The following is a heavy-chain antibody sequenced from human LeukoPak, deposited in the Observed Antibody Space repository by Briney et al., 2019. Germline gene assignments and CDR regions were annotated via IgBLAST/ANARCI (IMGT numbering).Heavy chain of an antibody. CDR1: GGSFSGYY. V-gene: IGHV4-34*01. D-gene: IGHD6-19*01. J-gene: IGHJ2*01. CDR3: ARERLWSSGWDPYWYFDL. Sequence: SETLSLTCAVYGGSFSGYYWSWIRQPPGKGLEWIGEINHSGSTNYNPSLKSRVTISVDTSKNQFSLKLSSVTAADTAVYYCARERLWSSGWDPYWYFDLWGRGTLVTVSS. CDR2: INHSGST.